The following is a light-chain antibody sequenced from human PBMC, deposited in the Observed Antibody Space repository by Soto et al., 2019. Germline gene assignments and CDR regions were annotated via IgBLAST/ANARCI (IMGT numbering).Light chain of an antibody. CDR3: QVWDDDSVV. CDR1: NIGSKN. V-gene: IGLV3-21*02. CDR2: DDS. Sequence: SYELTQPPSVSVAPGQTARSTCGGNNIGSKNVHWYQQKPGQAPVLVVYDDSDRPSGIPERFSGSNSGNAATLTISRVEAGDEADYYCQVWDDDSVVFGGGTQLTVL. J-gene: IGLJ2*01.